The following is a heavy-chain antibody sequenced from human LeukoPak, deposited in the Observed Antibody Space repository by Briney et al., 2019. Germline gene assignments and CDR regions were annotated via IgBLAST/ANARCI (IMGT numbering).Heavy chain of an antibody. CDR2: IRYDGSSK. CDR3: AKDMGGLLAKHYLDY. Sequence: GGSLRLSCAASGFTFSSHGIHWVRQAPGKGLEWVAFIRYDGSSKYNADYVKGRFTISRDNSKNTVYLQMSSLRAEDTAVYYCAKDMGGLLAKHYLDYWGQGTLITVSS. CDR1: GFTFSSHG. V-gene: IGHV3-30*02. D-gene: IGHD1-26*01. J-gene: IGHJ4*02.